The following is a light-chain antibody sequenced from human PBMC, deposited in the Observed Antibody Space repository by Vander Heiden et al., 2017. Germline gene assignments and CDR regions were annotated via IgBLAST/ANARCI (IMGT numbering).Light chain of an antibody. V-gene: IGKV1-12*01. Sequence: DIQTTHSPSSVSAAVGDRVTITCRASQTIRTWLAWYQQKAGKEPQLLISAASSLQRGVPSRFSGSGSGTDFTLTISSLQPEDFATYYCQQAYSFPYTFGQGTKLEIK. CDR2: AAS. CDR1: QTIRTW. J-gene: IGKJ2*01. CDR3: QQAYSFPYT.